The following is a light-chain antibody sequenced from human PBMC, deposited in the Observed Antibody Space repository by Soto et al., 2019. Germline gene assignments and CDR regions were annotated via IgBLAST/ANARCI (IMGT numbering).Light chain of an antibody. CDR3: SSYAGSNNLL. CDR2: EVS. V-gene: IGLV2-8*01. CDR1: SSDVGGYNY. Sequence: PGQSVPISCTGTSSDVGGYNYVSWYQQHPGKAPKLMIYEVSKRPSGVPDRFSGSKSGNTASLTVSGLQGEDEADYYCSSYAGSNNLLFGGGTKLTVL. J-gene: IGLJ2*01.